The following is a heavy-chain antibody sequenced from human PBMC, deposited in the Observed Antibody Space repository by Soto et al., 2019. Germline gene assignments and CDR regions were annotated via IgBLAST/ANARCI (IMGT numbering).Heavy chain of an antibody. CDR1: GGSISSYY. V-gene: IGHV4-59*01. CDR2: IYYSGST. D-gene: IGHD6-13*01. CDR3: ARETLAAAGFDS. Sequence: SETLSLTCTVSGGSISSYYGSWIRQPPGKGLEWIGYIYYSGSTNYNPSLKSRVTISVDTSKNQFSLKLSSVTAADTAVYYCARETLAAAGFDSWGQGTLVTVSS. J-gene: IGHJ4*02.